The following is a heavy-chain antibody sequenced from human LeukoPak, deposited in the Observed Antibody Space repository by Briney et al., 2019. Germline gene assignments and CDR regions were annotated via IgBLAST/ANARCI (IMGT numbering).Heavy chain of an antibody. J-gene: IGHJ4*02. CDR1: GFTFSSYS. CDR2: ISSGSTYR. Sequence: PGGSLRLSCAASGFTFSSYSMNWVRQAPGKGLEWVSSISSGSTYRYYADSVKGRFTISRDNAKNTLYLQMNDLRAEDTAVYYCARAGSFRFDYWGQGTLVTVSS. V-gene: IGHV3-21*01. D-gene: IGHD3-10*01. CDR3: ARAGSFRFDY.